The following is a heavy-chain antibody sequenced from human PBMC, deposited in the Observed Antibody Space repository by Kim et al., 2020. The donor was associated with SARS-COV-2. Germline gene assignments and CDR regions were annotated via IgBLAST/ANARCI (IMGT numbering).Heavy chain of an antibody. CDR1: GFTFTNYA. V-gene: IGHV3-23*01. CDR2: LRDSGDIP. Sequence: GGSLRLSCILSGFTFTNYAITWVLPAPGQGLEWFPLLRDSGDIPYYADAVKGRFTISRDKSKTTVYLQMNSRRAEDTGIYYCEKEREISGDWPVLDFWGQGSMNTGSS. D-gene: IGHD2-21*02. CDR3: EKEREISGDWPVLDF. J-gene: IGHJ4*02.